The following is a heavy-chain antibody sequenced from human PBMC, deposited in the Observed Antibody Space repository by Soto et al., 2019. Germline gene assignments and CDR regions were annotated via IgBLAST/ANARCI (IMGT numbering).Heavy chain of an antibody. J-gene: IGHJ6*01. CDR2: VIPIVGTA. V-gene: IGHV1-69*12. Sequence: QVQLVQSGAEVKKPGSSVKVSCKASGGTFSSYAISWVRQAPGQGLEWMGGVIPIVGTANYAQKFQGRVTISEDASTRTGYLGLISLRSEDTAVYSCALGGSYCYGMDVRGQGTTVGVSS. CDR3: ALGGSYCYGMDV. CDR1: GGTFSSYA. D-gene: IGHD3-16*01.